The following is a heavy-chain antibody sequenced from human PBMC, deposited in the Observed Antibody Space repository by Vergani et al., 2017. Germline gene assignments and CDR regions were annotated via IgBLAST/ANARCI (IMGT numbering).Heavy chain of an antibody. Sequence: QVQLVQSGAEVKKPGASVKVSCKASGYTFSTYGISWVRQAPGQGLEWMGWISAYNGNTNYPEKFQGRVTITADESTSTAYMELSSLRSEDTAVYYCARDLERYFDSPALYNWFDPWDQGTLVTVSS. J-gene: IGHJ5*02. CDR3: ARDLERYFDSPALYNWFDP. CDR1: GYTFSTYG. CDR2: ISAYNGNT. V-gene: IGHV1-18*01. D-gene: IGHD3-9*01.